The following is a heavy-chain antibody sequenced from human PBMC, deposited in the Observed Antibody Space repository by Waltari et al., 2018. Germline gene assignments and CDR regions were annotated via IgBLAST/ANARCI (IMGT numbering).Heavy chain of an antibody. J-gene: IGHJ6*02. D-gene: IGHD3-16*01. CDR3: ARPVFTGYYYGMDV. Sequence: QVQLVQSGAEVKKPGSSVKVSCKASGGTFSSYAISWVRQAPGQGLDWMGRIIPIFGKANYAQKCQGRVTITADKSTSTAYMELSSLRSEDTAVYYCARPVFTGYYYGMDVWGQGTTVTVSS. V-gene: IGHV1-69*02. CDR2: IIPIFGKA. CDR1: GGTFSSYA.